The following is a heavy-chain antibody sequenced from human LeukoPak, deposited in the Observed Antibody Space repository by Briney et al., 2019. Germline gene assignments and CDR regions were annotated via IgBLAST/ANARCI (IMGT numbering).Heavy chain of an antibody. Sequence: TSQTLSLTCTVSGGSVSSGTYYWNWIRQPAEKGPEWIGRMYTSGRTNYNPSLKSRVTISVDTSKNQFSLKLTSVTAADTAVYYCASQTLTDDAFDIWGQGTMVTVSS. CDR2: MYTSGRT. V-gene: IGHV4-61*02. J-gene: IGHJ3*02. D-gene: IGHD1-20*01. CDR1: GGSVSSGTYY. CDR3: ASQTLTDDAFDI.